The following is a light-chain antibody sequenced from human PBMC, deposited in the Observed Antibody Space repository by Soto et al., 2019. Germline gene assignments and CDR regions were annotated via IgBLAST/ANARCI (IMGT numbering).Light chain of an antibody. V-gene: IGKV3-20*01. Sequence: MVVVQAKGTLSLSRGDSATLSCRASQSVSNDYVAWVQQKPGQTPRLLIYSVSSRATGIPDRFSGSGSGTDFTLTISRLEPEDFAVYPCQQYNNWPPTFAQGTKVDI. CDR2: SVS. CDR1: QSVSNDY. CDR3: QQYNNWPPT. J-gene: IGKJ1*01.